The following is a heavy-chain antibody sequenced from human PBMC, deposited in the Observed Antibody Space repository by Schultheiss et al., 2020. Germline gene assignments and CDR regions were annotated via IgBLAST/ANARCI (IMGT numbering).Heavy chain of an antibody. CDR3: ARGATISDYFDY. J-gene: IGHJ4*02. Sequence: GGSLRLSCAASGFTFSSYGMHWVRQAPGKGLEWVSVIYSGGSTYYADSVKGRFTISRDNSKNTLYLQVNSLRAEDTAVYYCARGATISDYFDYWGQGTLVTVSS. V-gene: IGHV3-NL1*01. CDR2: IYSGGST. D-gene: IGHD3-3*02. CDR1: GFTFSSYG.